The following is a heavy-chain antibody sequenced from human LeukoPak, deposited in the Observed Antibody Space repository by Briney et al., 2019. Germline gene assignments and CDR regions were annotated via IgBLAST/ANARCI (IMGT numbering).Heavy chain of an antibody. CDR3: VTVAANRVY. J-gene: IGHJ4*02. D-gene: IGHD6-19*01. CDR2: ISISGSGT. V-gene: IGHV3-23*01. CDR1: GFTFSSYA. Sequence: GGSLRLSCAASGFTFSSYAMTWVRQAPGKGLAWVSAISISGSGTSYADSVKGRFTISRDNSKNTLYLQMISLRADDTAIYYCVTVAANRVYWGQGTLVTVSS.